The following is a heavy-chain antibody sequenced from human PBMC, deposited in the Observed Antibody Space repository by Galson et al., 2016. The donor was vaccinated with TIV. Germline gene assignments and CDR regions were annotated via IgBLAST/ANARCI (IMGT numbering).Heavy chain of an antibody. CDR2: INTATGDP. D-gene: IGHD3-9*01. CDR3: ASLRYGNYYGLDV. V-gene: IGHV7-4-1*02. CDR1: GYTFSIYG. Sequence: SVKVSCKASGYTFSIYGMNWVRQAPGQGLEWMGWINTATGDPTYAQGFTGRFVFSSDTSVSTTYLQISSLKAEDTAGYYCASLRYGNYYGLDVWGQGTTVTVSS. J-gene: IGHJ6*02.